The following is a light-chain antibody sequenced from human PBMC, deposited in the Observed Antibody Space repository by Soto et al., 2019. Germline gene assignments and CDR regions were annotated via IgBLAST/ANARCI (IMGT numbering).Light chain of an antibody. CDR2: KAS. J-gene: IGKJ4*01. CDR3: LQDFNSPLT. Sequence: QSHSTRSGSVGDRVTITGGASQTISSWLAWYQQKPGKAPKLLIYKASTLKSGVPSRFSGSGFGTDFTLTISSLQPEDSATYYCLQDFNSPLTFGGGTKVDIK. CDR1: QTISSW. V-gene: IGKV1-5*03.